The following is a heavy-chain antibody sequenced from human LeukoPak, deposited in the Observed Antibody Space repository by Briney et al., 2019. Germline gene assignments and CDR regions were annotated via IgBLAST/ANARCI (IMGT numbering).Heavy chain of an antibody. Sequence: SETLSLTCTVSGXSISGYWGSWIRQPPGKGLEWIGYIYYSGTTNYNPSLNSRVTMSVDTSKSQFSLQLSSVTAADAAVYYCARGDTRGNDIWGQGTLVTVSS. CDR1: GXSISGYW. D-gene: IGHD1-26*01. CDR2: IYYSGTT. CDR3: ARGDTRGNDI. J-gene: IGHJ3*02. V-gene: IGHV4-59*01.